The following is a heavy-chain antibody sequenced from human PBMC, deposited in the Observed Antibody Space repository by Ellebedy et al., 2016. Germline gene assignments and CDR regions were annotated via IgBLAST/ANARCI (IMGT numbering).Heavy chain of an antibody. Sequence: ASVKVSXKASGYTFTTFSFTWVRQVPGQGLEWMGFVNTFSGNTKFAQKFQGRVSMTTDSSTHTAYMDLRSLRSDDTAMYYCAKTSGWGYGENWGQGTLVTVSS. V-gene: IGHV1-18*04. CDR1: GYTFTTFS. J-gene: IGHJ4*02. D-gene: IGHD3-10*01. CDR2: VNTFSGNT. CDR3: AKTSGWGYGEN.